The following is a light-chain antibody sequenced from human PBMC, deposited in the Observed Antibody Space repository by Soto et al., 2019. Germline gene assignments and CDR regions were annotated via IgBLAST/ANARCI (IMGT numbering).Light chain of an antibody. J-gene: IGLJ2*01. CDR1: SSNIGSNT. Sequence: QSVLTQPPSASGTPGQRVTISCSGSSSNIGSNTVNWYRQLPGTAPKLLIYGNNQRPSGVPDRFSGSKSGTSASLAISGLQSEDETDYYCAAWDDRLNGRVFGGGTKLTVL. V-gene: IGLV1-44*01. CDR3: AAWDDRLNGRV. CDR2: GNN.